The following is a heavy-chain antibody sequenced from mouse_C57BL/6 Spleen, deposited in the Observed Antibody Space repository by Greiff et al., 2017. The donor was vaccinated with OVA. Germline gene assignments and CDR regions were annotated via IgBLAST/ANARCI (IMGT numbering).Heavy chain of an antibody. CDR2: IDPETGGT. V-gene: IGHV1-15*01. D-gene: IGHD1-1*01. Sequence: VQLQQSGAELVRPGASVTLSCKASGYTFTDYEMHWVKQTPVHGLEWIGAIDPETGGTAYNQKFKGKAILTADKSSSTAYMELRSLTSEDSAVYYCTRRNYYGSSYGYFDVWGTGTTVTVSS. J-gene: IGHJ1*03. CDR3: TRRNYYGSSYGYFDV. CDR1: GYTFTDYE.